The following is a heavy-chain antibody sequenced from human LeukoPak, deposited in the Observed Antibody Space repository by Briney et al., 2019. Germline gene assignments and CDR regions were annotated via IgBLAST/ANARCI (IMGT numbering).Heavy chain of an antibody. CDR3: ARRGYYDSSGYDY. CDR1: GFTFSSYW. J-gene: IGHJ4*02. V-gene: IGHV3-74*01. D-gene: IGHD3-22*01. Sequence: GGSLRLSCAASGFTFSSYWMHWVRQAPGRGLVWVSRINSDGSSTSYADSVKGRFTISRDNAKNSLYLQMNSLRAEDTAVYYCARRGYYDSSGYDYWGQGTLVTVSS. CDR2: INSDGSST.